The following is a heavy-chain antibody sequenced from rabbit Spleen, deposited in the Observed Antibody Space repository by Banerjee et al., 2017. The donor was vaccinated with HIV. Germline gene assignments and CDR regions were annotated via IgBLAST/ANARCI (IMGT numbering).Heavy chain of an antibody. CDR1: GFSFGDRDV. J-gene: IGHJ4*01. D-gene: IGHD6-1*01. CDR3: ARDAGYVGYGYNL. V-gene: IGHV1S45*01. CDR2: INPGFGIK. Sequence: QEQLEESGGGLVKPGGSLTLTCTASGFSFGDRDVMCWVRQAPGKGLEWIAHINPGFGIKNYANSVKGRFTISSDNAQNTVFLQVTTLTASDTATYFCARDAGYVGYGYNLWGQGTLVTVS.